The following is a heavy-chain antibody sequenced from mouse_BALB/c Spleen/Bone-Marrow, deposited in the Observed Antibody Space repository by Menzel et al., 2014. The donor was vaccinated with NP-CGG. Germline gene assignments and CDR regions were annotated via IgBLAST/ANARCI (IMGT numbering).Heavy chain of an antibody. V-gene: IGHV2-9*02. J-gene: IGHJ3*01. Sequence: QVQLQQSGPGLVAPSQSLSITCTVSGFSLTSYGVHWVRQPPGKGLEWLGVIWAGGSTNYNSALLSRLSISRDNSKNQVFLKMNSLQTDDTAMYYCAREGSTMITTPFAYWGQGTLVTVSA. CDR3: AREGSTMITTPFAY. CDR1: GFSLTSYG. CDR2: IWAGGST. D-gene: IGHD2-4*01.